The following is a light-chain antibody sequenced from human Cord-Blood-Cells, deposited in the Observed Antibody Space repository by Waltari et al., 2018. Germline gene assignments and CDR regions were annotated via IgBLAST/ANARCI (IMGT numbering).Light chain of an antibody. CDR1: QGISSY. Sequence: DIQLTQSPSFLSASVGDRVTITCRASQGISSYLAWYQQKPGKAPKLLIYAASTLQSGVPSRFRGSGSGTDFTLTISSLQPEDFATYYCQQINSYPHNVGGGTKVEIK. J-gene: IGKJ4*01. CDR3: QQINSYPHN. V-gene: IGKV1-9*01. CDR2: AAS.